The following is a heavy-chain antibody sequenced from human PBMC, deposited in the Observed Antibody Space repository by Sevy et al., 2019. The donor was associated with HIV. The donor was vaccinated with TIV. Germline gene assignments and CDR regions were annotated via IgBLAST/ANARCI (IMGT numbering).Heavy chain of an antibody. J-gene: IGHJ4*02. V-gene: IGHV3-23*01. CDR1: GFTLSNYA. Sequence: GGSLRLSCAASGFTLSNYAMSWVRQTPGKGLEWVSAISSSADATYYTDSVKGRFTISRDNSKNTVYLQMNSLRAEDTAVYYCVKEVSQYSYSDYWGQGPLVTVSS. CDR2: ISSSADAT. CDR3: VKEVSQYSYSDY. D-gene: IGHD5-18*01.